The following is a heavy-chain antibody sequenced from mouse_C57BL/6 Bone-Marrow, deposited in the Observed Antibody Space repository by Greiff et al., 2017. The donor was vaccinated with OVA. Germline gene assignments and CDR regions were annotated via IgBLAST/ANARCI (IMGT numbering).Heavy chain of an antibody. CDR2: IDSENGDT. CDR3: TTDYDPYWYFDV. CDR1: GFNIKDDY. J-gene: IGHJ1*03. V-gene: IGHV14-4*01. Sequence: VQLQQSGAELVRPGASVKLSCTASGFNIKDDYMHWVKQRPEQGLEWIGWIDSENGDTEYASKFQGKATITADTSSNTAYLQLSSLTSEDTAVYYCTTDYDPYWYFDVWGTGTTVTVSS. D-gene: IGHD2-4*01.